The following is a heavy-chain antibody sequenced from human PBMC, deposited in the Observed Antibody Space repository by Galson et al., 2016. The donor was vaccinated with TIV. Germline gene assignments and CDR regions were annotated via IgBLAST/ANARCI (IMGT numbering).Heavy chain of an antibody. CDR3: ARVSREGGEGSTDFQH. J-gene: IGHJ1*01. Sequence: QSGAEVKKPGASVKVSCKASGYNFSKYDINWVRQAAGQGLEWMGWMNPNTGDTGYAERFQGRLTMTSDTSLHTAFMDLRGLRSEDAAVYFCARVSREGGEGSTDFQHWGQGTLITVS. V-gene: IGHV1-8*01. CDR1: GYNFSKYD. CDR2: MNPNTGDT. D-gene: IGHD4-17*01.